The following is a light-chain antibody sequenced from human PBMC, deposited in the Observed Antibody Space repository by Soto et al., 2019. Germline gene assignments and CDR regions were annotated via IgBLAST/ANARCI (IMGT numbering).Light chain of an antibody. CDR2: AAS. CDR1: QGITNW. CDR3: QQYYSYPPT. Sequence: DIQMTQSPSSVSASVGDRVTITCRASQGITNWLAWYQQKPGKTPKLLIYAASGLPSGVPSRFSGSGSGTDFTLTISCLQSEDFATYYCQQYYSYPPTFGQGTKVEIK. J-gene: IGKJ1*01. V-gene: IGKV1-12*01.